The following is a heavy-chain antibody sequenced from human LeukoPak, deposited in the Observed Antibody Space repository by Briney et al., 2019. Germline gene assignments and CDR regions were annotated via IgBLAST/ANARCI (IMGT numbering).Heavy chain of an antibody. V-gene: IGHV3-23*01. CDR3: ASQSSGYLNWFDP. J-gene: IGHJ5*02. CDR2: ISGSGGST. Sequence: GGSLRLSCAASGFTFSSYAMSWVRQAPGKGLEWVSVISGSGGSTYYADSVKGRFTISRDNSKNTRYLQMNSLRAKRTAVYFCASQSSGYLNWFDPWGQGTLVTVSS. CDR1: GFTFSSYA. D-gene: IGHD3-22*01.